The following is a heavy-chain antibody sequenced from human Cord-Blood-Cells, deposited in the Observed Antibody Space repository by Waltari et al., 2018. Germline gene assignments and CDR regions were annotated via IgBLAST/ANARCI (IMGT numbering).Heavy chain of an antibody. D-gene: IGHD3-10*01. V-gene: IGHV1-69*10. CDR2: IIPILGIA. Sequence: KKPGSSVKVSCKASGGTFSSYAISWVRQAPGQGLEWMGGIIPILGIANYAQKFQGRVTITADKSTSTAYMELSSLRSGDTGGCYGAGGGGGRRGSGSYKESYYYYYMDVWGKGTTVTVSS. CDR1: GGTFSSYA. CDR3: AGGGGGRRGSGSYKESYYYYYMDV. J-gene: IGHJ6*03.